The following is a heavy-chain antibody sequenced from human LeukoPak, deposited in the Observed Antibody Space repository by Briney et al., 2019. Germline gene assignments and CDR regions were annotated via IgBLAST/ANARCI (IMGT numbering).Heavy chain of an antibody. J-gene: IGHJ4*02. CDR1: GGSFSGYY. D-gene: IGHD2-8*01. CDR3: ARLCTNGVCYMGDY. V-gene: IGHV4-34*01. CDR2: ISHSGST. Sequence: SETLSLTCAVYGGSFSGYYWSLIRQPPGKGLEWIGEISHSGSTNYNPSLKSRVTISVDTSKNQFSLKLSSVTAADTAVYYCARLCTNGVCYMGDYWGQGTLVTVSS.